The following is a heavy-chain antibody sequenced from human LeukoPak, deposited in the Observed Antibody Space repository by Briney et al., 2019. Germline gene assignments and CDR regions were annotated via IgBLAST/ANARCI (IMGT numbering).Heavy chain of an antibody. CDR1: EFTFSSYS. Sequence: GGSLRLSCAASEFTFSSYSMNWVRQAPGKGLEWVSYITNSGNSKSYADSVKGRFTISRDNTKNSLYLQVNGLRAEDTAVYYCARDSGIAAAGTVWGQGTLVTVSS. CDR3: ARDSGIAAAGTV. CDR2: ITNSGNSK. D-gene: IGHD6-13*01. J-gene: IGHJ4*02. V-gene: IGHV3-48*01.